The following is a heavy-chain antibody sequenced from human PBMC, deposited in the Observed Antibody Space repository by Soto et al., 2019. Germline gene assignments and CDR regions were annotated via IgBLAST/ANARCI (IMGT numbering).Heavy chain of an antibody. D-gene: IGHD6-13*01. J-gene: IGHJ4*02. CDR3: ARSSLGFDY. CDR2: LNPNSGNT. V-gene: IGHV1-8*01. Sequence: VQLVQSGAEVKKPGASVKVSCKASGYTFISYDINWVRQATGQGLEWMGWLNPNSGNTWYAQRFQGRVTMTRNTSISTAYMELGSLRSEDTAVYYCARSSLGFDYWGQGTLVTVSS. CDR1: GYTFISYD.